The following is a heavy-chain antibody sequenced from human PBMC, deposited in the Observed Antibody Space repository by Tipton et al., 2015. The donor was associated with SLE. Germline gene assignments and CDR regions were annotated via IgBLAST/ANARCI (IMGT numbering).Heavy chain of an antibody. CDR3: ARSGRRESPPDY. CDR2: IKETGSEK. CDR1: GFTFSTNA. J-gene: IGHJ4*02. V-gene: IGHV3-7*01. D-gene: IGHD3-10*01. Sequence: SLRLSCAASGFTFSTNAMIWVRQAPGKGLEWVANIKETGSEKYYVDSVRGRFTISRDNAKNSLYLQMNSLRAEDTAVYYCARSGRRESPPDYWGQGTLVTVSS.